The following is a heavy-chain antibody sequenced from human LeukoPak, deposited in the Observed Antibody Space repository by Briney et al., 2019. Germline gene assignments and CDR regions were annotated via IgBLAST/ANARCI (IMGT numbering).Heavy chain of an antibody. D-gene: IGHD6-13*01. V-gene: IGHV3-7*02. J-gene: IGHJ4*02. CDR1: GITFGSYW. CDR2: INPDGSEK. Sequence: GGSLRLSCAASGITFGSYWMTWVRQAPGKGLKCVANINPDGSEKHYVDSVEGRFTISRDNAKNSLYLQMNSLRAEDTAVYYCARRGSSWYAAVYWGQGTLVTVSS. CDR3: ARRGSSWYAAVY.